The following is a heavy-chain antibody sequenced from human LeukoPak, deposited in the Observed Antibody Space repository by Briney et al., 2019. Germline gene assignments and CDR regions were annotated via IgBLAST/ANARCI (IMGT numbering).Heavy chain of an antibody. CDR1: GGSFSGYY. CDR2: INHSGST. D-gene: IGHD3-10*01. Sequence: SETLSLTCAVYGGSFSGYYWSWIRQPPGKGLEWIGEINHSGSTNYNPSLKSRVTISVDTSKNQFSLKLSSVTAADTAVYYCAADYGSNYYYYMDVWGKGTTVTVSS. V-gene: IGHV4-34*01. J-gene: IGHJ6*03. CDR3: AADYGSNYYYYMDV.